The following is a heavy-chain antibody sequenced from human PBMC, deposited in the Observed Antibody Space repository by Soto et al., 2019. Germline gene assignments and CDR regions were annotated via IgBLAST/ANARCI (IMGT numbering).Heavy chain of an antibody. J-gene: IGHJ3*02. Sequence: EVQLVEPGGGLVQPGGSLRLSCAASGFTFSSHWMHWVRQAPGKGLVWVSRISSDGSRTNYADSVKGRFTISRDNAKNIVYLQMNSLRAEETAVYYCARGVRGAYGLDIWGQGTMVTVSS. V-gene: IGHV3-74*01. CDR1: GFTFSSHW. CDR2: ISSDGSRT. CDR3: ARGVRGAYGLDI. D-gene: IGHD2-21*01.